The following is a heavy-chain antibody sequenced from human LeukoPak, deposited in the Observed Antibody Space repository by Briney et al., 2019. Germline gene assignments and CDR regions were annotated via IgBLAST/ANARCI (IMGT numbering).Heavy chain of an antibody. CDR2: IYYSGST. CDR3: ARQTVAGSSLDY. Sequence: SETLSLTCTVSGGSISSSSYYWGWIRQPPGKGLEWIGSIYYSGSTYYNPSLKSRVTISVDTSKNQFTLKLSSVTAADTAVYYCARQTVAGSSLDYWGQGTLVTVSS. J-gene: IGHJ4*02. CDR1: GGSISSSSYY. D-gene: IGHD6-19*01. V-gene: IGHV4-39*01.